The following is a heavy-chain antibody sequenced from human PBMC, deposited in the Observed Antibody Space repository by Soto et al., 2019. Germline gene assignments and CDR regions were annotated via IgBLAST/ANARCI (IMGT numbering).Heavy chain of an antibody. D-gene: IGHD3-10*01. CDR1: GFTFRSYG. Sequence: QVQLVESGGGVVQPGRSLRLACAASGFTFRSYGMHWVRQAPGKGLEWVAVISYDGSHKYDADSVKGRFTISRDNSKNTLYLQMNSLRAEDTAVYYCAKDRGYGSGSYPDYWGQGTLGTVSS. CDR2: ISYDGSHK. V-gene: IGHV3-30*18. J-gene: IGHJ4*02. CDR3: AKDRGYGSGSYPDY.